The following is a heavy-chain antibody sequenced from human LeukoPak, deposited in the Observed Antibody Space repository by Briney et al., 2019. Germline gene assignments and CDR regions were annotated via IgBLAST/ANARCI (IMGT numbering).Heavy chain of an antibody. Sequence: GASVKVSCKASGYTFTSYGISWVRQAPGQGLEWMGWISAYNGNTNYAQKLQGRVTMTTDTSTSTAYMELRSLRSDDTAVYYCARMRVDSGSYYGEAAFDYWGQGTLVTVSS. CDR2: ISAYNGNT. CDR1: GYTFTSYG. CDR3: ARMRVDSGSYYGEAAFDY. V-gene: IGHV1-18*01. D-gene: IGHD1-26*01. J-gene: IGHJ4*02.